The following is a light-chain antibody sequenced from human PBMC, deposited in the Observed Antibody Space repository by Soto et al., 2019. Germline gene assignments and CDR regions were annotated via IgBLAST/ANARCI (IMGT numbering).Light chain of an antibody. J-gene: IGLJ1*01. V-gene: IGLV2-14*01. CDR3: SSYTGSSTYV. CDR2: EVS. CDR1: SSDVGGYNY. Sequence: SALTQPASVSGSPGHSITISCTGTSSDVGGYNYASWYQQHPGKAPKLMIYEVSNRPSGVSNRFSGSKSGNTASLTISGLQAEDEADYYCSSYTGSSTYVFGTGTKVTVL.